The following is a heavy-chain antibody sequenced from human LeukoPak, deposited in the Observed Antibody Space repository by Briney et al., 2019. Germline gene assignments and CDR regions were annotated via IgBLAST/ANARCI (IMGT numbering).Heavy chain of an antibody. V-gene: IGHV3-20*04. CDR1: GFTFDDYG. J-gene: IGHJ4*02. D-gene: IGHD4-11*01. Sequence: AGGSLRLSCVASGFTFDDYGMSWVRQAPGKGLEWVSGINWNGDNINYADSVKGRFTISRDNAKNSLYVQMNSLRAEDTALYYCARGYSNYDGKLDYWGQGTLVTVSS. CDR2: INWNGDNI. CDR3: ARGYSNYDGKLDY.